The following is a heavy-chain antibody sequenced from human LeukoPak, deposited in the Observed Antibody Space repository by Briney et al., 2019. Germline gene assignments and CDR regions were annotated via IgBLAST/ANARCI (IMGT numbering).Heavy chain of an antibody. CDR3: ARGKNYYDILTGYYTWFDP. CDR1: GGSISSYY. CDR2: IYYSGST. Sequence: ASETLSLTCTVSGGSISSYYWSWIRQPPGKGLEWIGYIYYSGSTNYNPSLKSRVTISVDTSKNQFSLKLSSVTAADTAVYYCARGKNYYDILTGYYTWFDPWGQGTLVTVSS. J-gene: IGHJ5*02. D-gene: IGHD3-9*01. V-gene: IGHV4-59*01.